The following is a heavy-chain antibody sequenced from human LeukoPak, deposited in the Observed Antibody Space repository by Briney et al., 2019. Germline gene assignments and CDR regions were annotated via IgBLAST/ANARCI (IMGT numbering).Heavy chain of an antibody. CDR3: ARESLDIVVVVAATSAFDI. Sequence: GGSLRLSCAASGFTFSSYAMHWVRQAPGKGLEWVAVISYDGSNKYYADSVKGRFTISRDNSKNTLYLQMNSLRAEDTAVYYCARESLDIVVVVAATSAFDIWGQGTMVTVSS. CDR2: ISYDGSNK. D-gene: IGHD2-15*01. CDR1: GFTFSSYA. V-gene: IGHV3-30-3*01. J-gene: IGHJ3*02.